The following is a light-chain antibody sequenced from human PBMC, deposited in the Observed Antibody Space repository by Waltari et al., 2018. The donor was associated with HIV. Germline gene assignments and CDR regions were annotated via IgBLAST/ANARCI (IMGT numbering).Light chain of an antibody. V-gene: IGKV1-5*03. CDR2: KAS. CDR3: QQYYLSPWT. CDR1: QGISNW. Sequence: DIQMTQSLSTLSASVGDRVTLTCRASQGISNWLAWYQQKPGNAPKLLIYKASTLEGGVPSRFRGSGSGPEFTRTISSLQPDDFATYFCQQYYLSPWTFGQGARV. J-gene: IGKJ1*01.